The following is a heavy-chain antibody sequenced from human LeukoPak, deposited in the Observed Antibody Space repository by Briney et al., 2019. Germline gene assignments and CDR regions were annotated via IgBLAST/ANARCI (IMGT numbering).Heavy chain of an antibody. V-gene: IGHV3-7*01. J-gene: IGHJ6*02. Sequence: AGGSLRLSCAASGFTFSRYWMSWVRQAPGKGLEWVANIKQDESEKYYVDSVKGRFTISRDNAKNSLYLQMNSLRAEDMAVFYCASLGYCSGGSCFYGMDVWGQGTTVIVSS. CDR2: IKQDESEK. D-gene: IGHD2-15*01. CDR1: GFTFSRYW. CDR3: ASLGYCSGGSCFYGMDV.